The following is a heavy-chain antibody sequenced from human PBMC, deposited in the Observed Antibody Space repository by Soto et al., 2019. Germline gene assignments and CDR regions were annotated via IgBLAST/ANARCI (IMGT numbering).Heavy chain of an antibody. Sequence: QVQLVESGGGVVQPGRSLRLYCAASGFTFSSYGMHWVRQAPGKGLEWVAVIWYDGSNKYYADSVKGRFSISRDNSKNTLYLQMNSLRAEDTAVYYCARGGAAAATYYFDYWGQGTLVTVSS. CDR1: GFTFSSYG. CDR2: IWYDGSNK. J-gene: IGHJ4*02. CDR3: ARGGAAAATYYFDY. V-gene: IGHV3-33*01. D-gene: IGHD6-13*01.